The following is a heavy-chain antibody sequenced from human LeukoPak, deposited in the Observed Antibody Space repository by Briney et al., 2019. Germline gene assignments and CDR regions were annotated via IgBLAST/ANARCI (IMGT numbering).Heavy chain of an antibody. Sequence: GASVKVSCKASGYTFTGYYMHWVRQAPGQGLEWMGWINPNSGGTNYAQKFRGRVTMTRDTSISTAYMELSRLRSDDTAVYYCARGARWLQPYYFDYWGQGTLVTVSS. V-gene: IGHV1-2*02. CDR2: INPNSGGT. CDR3: ARGARWLQPYYFDY. D-gene: IGHD5-24*01. J-gene: IGHJ4*02. CDR1: GYTFTGYY.